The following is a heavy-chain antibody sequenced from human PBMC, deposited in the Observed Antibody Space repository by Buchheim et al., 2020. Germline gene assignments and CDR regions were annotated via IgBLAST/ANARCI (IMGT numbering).Heavy chain of an antibody. D-gene: IGHD3-22*01. CDR1: GFKFSSYW. V-gene: IGHV3-7*01. J-gene: IGHJ6*02. CDR2: IKQEGSEK. CDR3: ARERRDYRYDDSSYNYGLDV. Sequence: EVQLVESGGGLVPPGGSLRLSCVGSGFKFSSYWMSWVRQAPGKGLEWVANIKQEGSEKDYVDSVKGRFTISRENAKNSLYLQMSSLRAEDTAVYYCARERRDYRYDDSSYNYGLDVWGQGTT.